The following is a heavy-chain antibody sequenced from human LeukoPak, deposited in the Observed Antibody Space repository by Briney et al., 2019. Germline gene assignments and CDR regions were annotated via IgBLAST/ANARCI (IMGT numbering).Heavy chain of an antibody. D-gene: IGHD2-21*02. V-gene: IGHV1-18*01. CDR1: GYTFTSYG. J-gene: IGHJ6*03. CDR2: ISAYNGNT. CDR3: SRGNFVVVTANTYSYYMDV. Sequence: ASVKVSCKASGYTFTSYGISWVRQAPGQGLEWMGWISAYNGNTNYAQKLQGRVTMTTDTSTSTAYMELRSLRTDDTAVYYWSRGNFVVVTANTYSYYMDVWGKGTTFTVSS.